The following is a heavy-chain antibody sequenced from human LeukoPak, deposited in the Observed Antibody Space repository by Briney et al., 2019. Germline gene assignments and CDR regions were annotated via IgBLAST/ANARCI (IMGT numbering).Heavy chain of an antibody. Sequence: SETLSLPCTVSGGSISSYYWSWIRQPPGKGLEWIGYIYYSGSTNYNPSLKSRVTISVDTSKNQFSLKLSSVTAADPAVYYCASDRIWFGESTTEYWGQGTMVTVSS. J-gene: IGHJ4*02. V-gene: IGHV4-59*01. CDR2: IYYSGST. CDR3: ASDRIWFGESTTEY. D-gene: IGHD3-10*01. CDR1: GGSISSYY.